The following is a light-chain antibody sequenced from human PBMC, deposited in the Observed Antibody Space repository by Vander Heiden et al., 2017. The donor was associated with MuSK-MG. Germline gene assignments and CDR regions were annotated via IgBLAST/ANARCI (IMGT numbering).Light chain of an antibody. J-gene: IGLJ3*02. CDR1: SSDVGGYNY. CDR2: DVR. CDR3: SSYTSSSTL. Sequence: QSALTQPASVSGSPGQSITISCTGTSSDVGGYNYVSWYQQHPGKAPILMIYDVRNRPSGVSNRFSGSKSGNTASLTISGLQAEDEADYYCSSYTSSSTLFGGGTKLTVL. V-gene: IGLV2-14*01.